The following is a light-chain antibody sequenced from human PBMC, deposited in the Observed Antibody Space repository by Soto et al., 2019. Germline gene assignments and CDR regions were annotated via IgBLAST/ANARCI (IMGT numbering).Light chain of an antibody. Sequence: EIVLTRSPGTLSLSPGERATLSCRASQRVSSSFLTWYQQKPGQAPRLLISGASSRATGIPDRFSGSGSGTDFTLTISRLEPEDFAVYYCQQYAGSPLTFGQGTKVEIK. J-gene: IGKJ1*01. CDR1: QRVSSSF. CDR3: QQYAGSPLT. CDR2: GAS. V-gene: IGKV3-20*01.